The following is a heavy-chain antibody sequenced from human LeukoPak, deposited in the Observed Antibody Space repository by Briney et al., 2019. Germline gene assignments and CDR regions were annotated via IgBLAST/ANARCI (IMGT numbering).Heavy chain of an antibody. V-gene: IGHV3-73*01. D-gene: IGHD2-8*01. CDR3: TRPYCTNGVCQFDY. J-gene: IGHJ4*02. CDR1: GFTFSSYS. CDR2: IRSKANSYAT. Sequence: GGSLRLSCAASGFTFSSYSMNWVRQASGKGLEWVGRIRSKANSYATAYAASVKGRFTISRDDSKNTAYLQMNSLKTEDTAVYYCTRPYCTNGVCQFDYWGQGTLVTVSS.